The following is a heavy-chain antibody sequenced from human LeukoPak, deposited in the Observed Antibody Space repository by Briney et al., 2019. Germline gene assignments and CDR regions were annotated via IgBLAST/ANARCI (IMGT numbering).Heavy chain of an antibody. Sequence: PSETLSLTCTVSGGSISSYYWSWIRQPPGKGLEWIGYIYHGGSTNYNPSLKSRVTISVDTSKNQFSLKLSSVTAADTAVYYCARLEGITGTTGWFDPWGQGTLVTVSS. J-gene: IGHJ5*02. CDR2: IYHGGST. D-gene: IGHD1-7*01. V-gene: IGHV4-59*01. CDR1: GGSISSYY. CDR3: ARLEGITGTTGWFDP.